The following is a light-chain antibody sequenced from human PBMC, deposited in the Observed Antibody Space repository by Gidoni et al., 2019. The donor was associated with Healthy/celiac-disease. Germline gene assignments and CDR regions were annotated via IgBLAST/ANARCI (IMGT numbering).Light chain of an antibody. CDR2: AAS. CDR1: QSISSY. CDR3: QQSYSTS. V-gene: IGKV1-39*01. Sequence: DIQLTQSPSSLSASVGDRVTITCRVSQSISSYLNWYQQKPGKAPKLLIYAASSLHSAVPSRFSGSGSGTDFTLTISSLQTEDFSTYYWQQSYSTSFGGGTKVEIK. J-gene: IGKJ4*01.